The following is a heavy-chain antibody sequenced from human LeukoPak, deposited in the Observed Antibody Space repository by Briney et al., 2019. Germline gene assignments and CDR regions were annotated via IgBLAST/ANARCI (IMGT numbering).Heavy chain of an antibody. D-gene: IGHD1-26*01. Sequence: PGGSLRLSCAASGFTFSNYWMSWVRQAPGKGLEWVANMKQDGREKYLVDSVKGRFTISRDNAKNSLYLQMKSLRAEDTALYYCARRGYHDYSGFDYWGQGTLVTVSS. CDR3: ARRGYHDYSGFDY. CDR1: GFTFSNYW. J-gene: IGHJ4*02. CDR2: MKQDGREK. V-gene: IGHV3-7*01.